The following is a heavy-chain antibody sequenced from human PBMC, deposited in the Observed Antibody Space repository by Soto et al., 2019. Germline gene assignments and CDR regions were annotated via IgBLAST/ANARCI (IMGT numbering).Heavy chain of an antibody. Sequence: QVQLVQSGAEVKKPGSSVKVSCKASGGIFSSYAISWVRQAPGQGLEWMGGIIPIFGTANYAQKFQGRVTITADESTSTAYMELSSVRSEDTAVYYCARGDSGSFVGYYGMDVWGQGTTVTVSS. CDR2: IIPIFGTA. J-gene: IGHJ6*02. D-gene: IGHD1-26*01. CDR3: ARGDSGSFVGYYGMDV. V-gene: IGHV1-69*01. CDR1: GGIFSSYA.